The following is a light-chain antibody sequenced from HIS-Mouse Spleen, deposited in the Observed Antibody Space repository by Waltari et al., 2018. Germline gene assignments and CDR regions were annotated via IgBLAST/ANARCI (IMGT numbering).Light chain of an antibody. Sequence: QSALTQPPSVSGSPGQSVTISCTGTTSHVGTANRVPWYQQPPGTAPQLMIYEVSNRPSGVPDRFSGSKSGNTASLTISGLQAEDEADYYCSSYTSSSTVFGTGTKVTVL. V-gene: IGLV2-18*02. CDR1: TSHVGTANR. J-gene: IGLJ1*01. CDR2: EVS. CDR3: SSYTSSSTV.